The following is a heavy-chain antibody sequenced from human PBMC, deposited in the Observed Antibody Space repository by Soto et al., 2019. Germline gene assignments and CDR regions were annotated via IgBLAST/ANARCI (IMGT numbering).Heavy chain of an antibody. Sequence: EVQLVESGGGLVQTGGSLRLSCAASGFTFSAYWMSWVRQAPGKGLEWVANIKQAGSEKYYVDSVNGRFIISRDDAKNSLFLQVNSLRVEDTAVYYCAREKRANGYFEYWGPGTLVTVSS. CDR3: AREKRANGYFEY. J-gene: IGHJ4*02. V-gene: IGHV3-7*01. CDR1: GFTFSAYW. CDR2: IKQAGSEK. D-gene: IGHD6-25*01.